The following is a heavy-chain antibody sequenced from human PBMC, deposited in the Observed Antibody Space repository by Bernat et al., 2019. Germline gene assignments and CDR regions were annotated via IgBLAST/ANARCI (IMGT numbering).Heavy chain of an antibody. J-gene: IGHJ5*02. CDR2: IYYSGST. D-gene: IGHD6-13*01. Sequence: PGKGLEWIGSIYYSGSTYYNPSLKSRVTISVDKSKNQFSLKLSSVTAADTAVYYCARDRSRYSSSGPFDPWGQGTLVTVSS. V-gene: IGHV4-39*07. CDR3: ARDRSRYSSSGPFDP.